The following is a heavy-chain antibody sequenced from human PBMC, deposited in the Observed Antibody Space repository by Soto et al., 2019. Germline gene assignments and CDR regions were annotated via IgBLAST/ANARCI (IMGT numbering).Heavy chain of an antibody. CDR2: ISANNGNT. CDR3: ARDGYFDH. Sequence: QVQLVQSGAEVKKPGDSVRVSCKASGYTFTSYGIGWVRQAPGQGLELMGWISANNGNTKYAQKLQGRVTMTTDASTSTAYMELRSLRSDDAAVYYCARDGYFDHWGQGTLVTVSS. J-gene: IGHJ4*02. CDR1: GYTFTSYG. V-gene: IGHV1-18*01.